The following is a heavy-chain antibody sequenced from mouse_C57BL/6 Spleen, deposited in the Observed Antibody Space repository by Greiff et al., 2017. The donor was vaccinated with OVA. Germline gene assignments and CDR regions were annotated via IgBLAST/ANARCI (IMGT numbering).Heavy chain of an antibody. Sequence: QVQLKQPGAELVRPGTSVKLSCKASGYTFTSYWMHWVKQRPGQGLEWIGVIDPSDSYTNYNQKFKGKATLTVDTSSSTAYMQLSSLTSEDSAVYYCARGGNSYYAMDYWGQGTSVTVSS. CDR2: IDPSDSYT. CDR1: GYTFTSYW. CDR3: ARGGNSYYAMDY. D-gene: IGHD2-1*01. V-gene: IGHV1-59*01. J-gene: IGHJ4*01.